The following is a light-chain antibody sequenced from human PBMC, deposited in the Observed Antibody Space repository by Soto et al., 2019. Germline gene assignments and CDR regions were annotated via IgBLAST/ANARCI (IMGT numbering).Light chain of an antibody. CDR3: LQNYHFPLT. J-gene: IGKJ4*01. CDR2: AAS. CDR1: QAIRNN. V-gene: IGKV1-6*01. Sequence: AIQMTQSPSSLSASVGARVTITCRASQAIRNNLDWYQQKPGTAPKLLIFAASNLQSGVPSRFSGSGSGTDFTLTISSLQPEDFATYYCLQNYHFPLTFGGGTKVDIK.